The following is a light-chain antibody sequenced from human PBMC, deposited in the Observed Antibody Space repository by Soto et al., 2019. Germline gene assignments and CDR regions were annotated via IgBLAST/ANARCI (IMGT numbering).Light chain of an antibody. V-gene: IGKV3-11*01. CDR3: QQYLSSLPT. CDR1: QSVGSS. Sequence: EIVLTQSPATLSLSPGERATLSCRASQSVGSSLAWYQQKPGQAPRLLIYDASNRATGIPARFSGSGSGTDFTLIIDNLQAEDVAVYYCQQYLSSLPTFGQGTKLEIK. J-gene: IGKJ2*01. CDR2: DAS.